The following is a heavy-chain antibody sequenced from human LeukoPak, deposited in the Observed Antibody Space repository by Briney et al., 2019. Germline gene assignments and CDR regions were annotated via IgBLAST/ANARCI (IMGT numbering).Heavy chain of an antibody. V-gene: IGHV3-30*03. J-gene: IGHJ4*02. CDR3: ARDGVSSGWPLDF. D-gene: IGHD6-19*01. CDR2: LSYDGENV. Sequence: SGRSLRLSCAASGFTFSMNGMHWVRQAPGKGPEWVAVLSYDGENVGYADSVKGRFTISRDNSKNTLYLQMNSLRPGDTAVYYCARDGVSSGWPLDFWGQGTLVTVSS. CDR1: GFTFSMNG.